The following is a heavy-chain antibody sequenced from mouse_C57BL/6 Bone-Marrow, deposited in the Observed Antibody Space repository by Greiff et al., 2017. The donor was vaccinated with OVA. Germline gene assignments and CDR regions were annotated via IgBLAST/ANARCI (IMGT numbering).Heavy chain of an antibody. CDR1: GYTFTSYW. D-gene: IGHD2-5*01. V-gene: IGHV1-59*01. Sequence: VQLQQPGAELVRPGTSVKLSCKASGYTFTSYWMHWVKQRPGQGLEWIGVIDPSDSYTNYNQKFKGKATLTVDTSSSTAYMQLSSLTSEDSAVYYCARRGSYYSNLFDYWGQGTTLTVSS. CDR2: IDPSDSYT. J-gene: IGHJ2*01. CDR3: ARRGSYYSNLFDY.